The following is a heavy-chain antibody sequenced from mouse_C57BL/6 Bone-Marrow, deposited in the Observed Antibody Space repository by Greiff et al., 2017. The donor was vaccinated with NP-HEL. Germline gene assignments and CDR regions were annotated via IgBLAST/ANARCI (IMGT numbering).Heavy chain of an antibody. CDR3: ARIYYYGSSFYYFDY. Sequence: EVQLVESGGGLVKPGGSLKLSCAASGFTFSDYGMHWVRQAPEKGLEWVAYISSGSSTIYYADTVKGRFTISRDNAKNTLFLQMTSLRSEDTAMYYCARIYYYGSSFYYFDYWGQGTTLTVSS. J-gene: IGHJ2*01. V-gene: IGHV5-17*01. CDR1: GFTFSDYG. D-gene: IGHD1-1*01. CDR2: ISSGSSTI.